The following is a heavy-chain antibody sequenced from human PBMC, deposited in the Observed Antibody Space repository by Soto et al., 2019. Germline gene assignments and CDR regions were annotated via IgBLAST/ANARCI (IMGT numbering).Heavy chain of an antibody. CDR1: GFTFSSYW. J-gene: IGHJ5*02. D-gene: IGHD6-13*01. V-gene: IGHV3-74*01. Sequence: GGSLRLSCAASGFTFSSYWMHWVRQAPGKGLVWVSRINSDGSSTSYADSVKGRFTISRDNAKNTLYLQMNSLRAEDPAVYSGAREVLSSPNGLDPWGQGTRVTVSS. CDR3: AREVLSSPNGLDP. CDR2: INSDGSST.